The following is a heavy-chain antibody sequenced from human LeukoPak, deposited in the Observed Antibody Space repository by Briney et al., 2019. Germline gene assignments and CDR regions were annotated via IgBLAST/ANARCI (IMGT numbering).Heavy chain of an antibody. J-gene: IGHJ5*02. CDR3: ARERDGSKEFDP. D-gene: IGHD4-23*01. CDR2: INPNSGGT. V-gene: IGHV1-2*02. CDR1: GYTFTGYF. Sequence: ASVRVSCKASGYTFTGYFMHWVGQAPGQGLEWMGGINPNSGGTNYAQKFQGRVTMTRDTSISTAYMELSRLRSDDTAVYYCARERDGSKEFDPWGQGTLVTVSS.